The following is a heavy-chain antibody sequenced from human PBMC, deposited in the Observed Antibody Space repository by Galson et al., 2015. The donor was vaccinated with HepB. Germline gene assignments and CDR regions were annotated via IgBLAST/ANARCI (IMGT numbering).Heavy chain of an antibody. CDR3: ARSRGFSGWNLSSDY. J-gene: IGHJ4*02. CDR1: GFTFSSYG. Sequence: SLRLSCAASGFTFSSYGMHWVRQAPGKGLEWVAVIWYDGSNKYYADSVKGRFTISRDNSKNTLHLQMNSLRAEDTAVYYCARSRGFSGWNLSSDYWGQGTLVTGSS. CDR2: IWYDGSNK. D-gene: IGHD6-19*01. V-gene: IGHV3-33*01.